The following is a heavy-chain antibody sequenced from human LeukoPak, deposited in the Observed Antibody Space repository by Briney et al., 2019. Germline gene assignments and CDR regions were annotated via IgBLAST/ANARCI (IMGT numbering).Heavy chain of an antibody. CDR2: ISSSSSTV. CDR1: GFTFSSYS. CDR3: ARATYGDYLPDNWFDP. V-gene: IGHV3-48*04. J-gene: IGHJ5*02. D-gene: IGHD4-17*01. Sequence: GGSLRLSCAASGFTFSSYSMNWVRQAPGKGLEWVSYISSSSSTVYYADSVKGRFTISRDNAKNSLYLQMNSLRAEDTAVYYCARATYGDYLPDNWFDPWGQGTLVTVSS.